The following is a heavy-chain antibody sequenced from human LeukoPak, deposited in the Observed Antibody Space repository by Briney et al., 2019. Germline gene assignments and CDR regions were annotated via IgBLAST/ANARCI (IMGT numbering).Heavy chain of an antibody. CDR2: IYSGGST. V-gene: IGHV3-66*01. CDR1: EFPVGSNY. J-gene: IGHJ4*02. Sequence: GGSLRLSCAASEFPVGSNYMTWVRQAPGKGLEWVSLIYSGGSTYYADSVKGRFTISRDNSKNTLYLQMNSLRAEDTAVYYCARGPGGYHNTGGQGTLVTVSS. D-gene: IGHD5-12*01. CDR3: ARGPGGYHNT.